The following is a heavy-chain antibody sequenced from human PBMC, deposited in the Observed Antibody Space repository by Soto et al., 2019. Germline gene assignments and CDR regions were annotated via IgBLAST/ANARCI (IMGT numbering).Heavy chain of an antibody. Sequence: PGGSLRLSCAASGFTFSSYGMHWVRQAPGKGLEWVAVIWYDGSNKYYADSVKGRFTISRDNSKNTLYLQMNSLRAEDTAVYYCARDFGDYYGSDSYLERYFDTWGQGALLTISS. D-gene: IGHD3-10*01. V-gene: IGHV3-33*01. CDR2: IWYDGSNK. CDR1: GFTFSSYG. J-gene: IGHJ4*02. CDR3: ARDFGDYYGSDSYLERYFDT.